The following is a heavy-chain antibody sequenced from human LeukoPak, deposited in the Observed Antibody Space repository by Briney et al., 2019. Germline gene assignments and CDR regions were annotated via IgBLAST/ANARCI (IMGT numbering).Heavy chain of an antibody. CDR1: GYTFTGYY. V-gene: IGHV1-2*02. J-gene: IGHJ5*02. CDR2: INPNSGGT. D-gene: IGHD2-2*01. CDR3: ARDLEVVVPAAFRFDP. Sequence: ASVKVSCKASGYTFTGYYMHWVRQAPGQGLEWMGWINPNSGGTNYAQKFQGRVTMTRDTPISTAYMELSRLRSDDTAVYYCARDLEVVVPAAFRFDPWGQGTLVTVSS.